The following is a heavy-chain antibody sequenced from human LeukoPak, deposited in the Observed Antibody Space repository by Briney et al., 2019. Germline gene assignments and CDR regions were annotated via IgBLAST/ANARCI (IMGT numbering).Heavy chain of an antibody. CDR1: GGSISSYY. J-gene: IGHJ4*02. CDR2: IYYSGST. V-gene: IGHV4-59*08. D-gene: IGHD6-19*01. CDR3: ASVSSGWYVFDY. Sequence: SETLSLTCTVSGGSISSYYWSWIRQPPGKGLEWIGYIYYSGSTNYNPPLKSRVTISVDTSKNQFSLKLSSVTAADTAVYYCASVSSGWYVFDYWGQGTLVTVSS.